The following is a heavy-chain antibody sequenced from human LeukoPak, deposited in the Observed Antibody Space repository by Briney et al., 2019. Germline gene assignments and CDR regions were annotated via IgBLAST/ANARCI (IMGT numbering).Heavy chain of an antibody. D-gene: IGHD1-14*01. V-gene: IGHV4-4*07. CDR1: GVSISSYF. CDR3: ARAGTSGGLCDY. Sequence: SETLSLTCTVSGVSISSYFWSWVRQPAGKGLECIGRIYTSGSTKYYTSLQSRVTMSLDTSKKQLSLNLGSVTAADTAVYYCARAGTSGGLCDYWGQGILVTVSS. J-gene: IGHJ4*02. CDR2: IYTSGST.